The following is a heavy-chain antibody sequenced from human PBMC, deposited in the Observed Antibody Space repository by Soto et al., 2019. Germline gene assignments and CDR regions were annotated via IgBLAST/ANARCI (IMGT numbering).Heavy chain of an antibody. CDR1: GFTFSSYS. CDR2: IGSSSSTI. CDR3: ARAHYYDFLTGPDY. V-gene: IGHV3-48*01. Sequence: GGSLRLSCAASGFTFSSYSMNWVRQAPGKGLEWVSYIGSSSSTINYASPVKGRFTISRDNAKNSLYLKMNSLRAEDTAVYYCARAHYYDFLTGPDYWGQGTLVTVSS. J-gene: IGHJ4*02. D-gene: IGHD3-9*01.